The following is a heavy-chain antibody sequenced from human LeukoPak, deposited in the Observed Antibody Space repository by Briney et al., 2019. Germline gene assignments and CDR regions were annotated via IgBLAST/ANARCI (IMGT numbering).Heavy chain of an antibody. Sequence: GASVKVSCKASGYTFTSYGFNWVRQPPAQRLEGMGWISAYNGNTNNAHKLQGRVTMTTDTSTSTAYMELRSLRSDDTAVYYCARASINSGQSLVIDYRGQGTMVTVCS. CDR2: ISAYNGNT. CDR3: ARASINSGQSLVIDY. V-gene: IGHV1-18*04. J-gene: IGHJ4*02. CDR1: GYTFTSYG. D-gene: IGHD6-19*01.